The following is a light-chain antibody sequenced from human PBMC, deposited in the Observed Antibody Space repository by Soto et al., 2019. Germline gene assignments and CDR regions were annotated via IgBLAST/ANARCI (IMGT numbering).Light chain of an antibody. V-gene: IGKV1-27*01. J-gene: IGKJ4*01. Sequence: DIQMTQSPSSLSASVGDRVTITCRASQAISIYLAWYQQKPGKIPKLLIYAATSLQSGVPSRFSVSGSGTDFTLTITRLQPEDVATYYCQNYNSAPLTFGGGTRVESK. CDR3: QNYNSAPLT. CDR1: QAISIY. CDR2: AAT.